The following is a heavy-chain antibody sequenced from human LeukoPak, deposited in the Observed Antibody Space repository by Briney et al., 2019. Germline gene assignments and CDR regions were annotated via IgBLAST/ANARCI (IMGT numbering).Heavy chain of an antibody. D-gene: IGHD3-22*01. J-gene: IGHJ4*02. CDR3: ARGYDSSGYYYPGYYFDY. Sequence: GGSLRLSCAASGFTVSSNYMSWVRQAPRKGLEWVSVIYSGGSTYYADSVKGRFTISRDNSKNTLYLQMNSLRAEDTAVYYCARGYDSSGYYYPGYYFDYWGQGTLVTVSS. CDR1: GFTVSSNY. V-gene: IGHV3-53*01. CDR2: IYSGGST.